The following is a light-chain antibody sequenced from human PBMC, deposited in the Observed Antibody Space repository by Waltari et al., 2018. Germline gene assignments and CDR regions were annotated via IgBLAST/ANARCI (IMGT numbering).Light chain of an antibody. V-gene: IGLV2-14*03. CDR1: SSAVGGYIS. J-gene: IGLJ2*01. CDR3: SSYTTTSVL. CDR2: DVA. Sequence: QSTLTQPASVSGSLGQSITISCTGPSSAVGGYISVSWYQQHPANGPKLMIFDVAKRPSGVSNRFSGSKSGNTASLTISGLQAEDEADYICSSYTTTSVLFGGGTKLTVL.